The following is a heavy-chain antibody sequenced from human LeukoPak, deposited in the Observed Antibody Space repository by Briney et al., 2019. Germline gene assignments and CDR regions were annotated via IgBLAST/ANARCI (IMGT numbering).Heavy chain of an antibody. J-gene: IGHJ6*02. Sequence: GGSLRLSCAASGFTFSSYSMNWVRQAPGKGLEWVSSISSSSSYIYYADSVKGRFTISRDNAKNSLYLQMNSLRAEDTAVYYCARDRKGQAVAGVYYYYYYGMDVWGQGTTVTVSS. D-gene: IGHD6-19*01. CDR1: GFTFSSYS. CDR3: ARDRKGQAVAGVYYYYYYGMDV. CDR2: ISSSSSYI. V-gene: IGHV3-21*01.